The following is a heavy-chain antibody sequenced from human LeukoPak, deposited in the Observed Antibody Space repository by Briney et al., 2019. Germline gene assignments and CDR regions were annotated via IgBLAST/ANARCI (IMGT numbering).Heavy chain of an antibody. V-gene: IGHV4-34*01. CDR3: ARFSLGYDAFDV. J-gene: IGHJ3*01. CDR1: GGSFSGHY. CDR2: INHSGST. D-gene: IGHD3-22*01. Sequence: SETLSLTCAVYGGSFSGHYWSWIRQPPGKGLEWIGEINHSGSTTYNPSLKSRVAISVDTSKNQFFLKLSSVTAADTAVYYCARFSLGYDAFDVWGQGTMVTVPS.